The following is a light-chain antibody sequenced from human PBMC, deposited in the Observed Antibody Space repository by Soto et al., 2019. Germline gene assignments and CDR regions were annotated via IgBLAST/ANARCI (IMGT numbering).Light chain of an antibody. Sequence: DIQLTQSPSFLSASVGDRVTITCRASQGISSYLGWYQQKPGKAPKLLIYAASTLQSGVPSRFSGSGSGTEFTLTISSRKPEDLATSYCQQLNSYPPRLTFGGGTKVQIK. CDR2: AAS. J-gene: IGKJ4*01. CDR3: QQLNSYPPRLT. CDR1: QGISSY. V-gene: IGKV1-9*01.